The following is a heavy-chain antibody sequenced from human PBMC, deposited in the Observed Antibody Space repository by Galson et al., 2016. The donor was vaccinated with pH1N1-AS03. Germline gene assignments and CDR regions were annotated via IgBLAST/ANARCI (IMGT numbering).Heavy chain of an antibody. D-gene: IGHD3-16*02. V-gene: IGHV4-4*01. Sequence: TLSLTCAVSGGSMTSPDWWTWVRQPPGKGLEWIGEVHYSGTTSYNPSLNSRVTMSVDKSNNQFSLNLGSVTAADTAVYFCASAGYHTPGYHYWGQGALVTVSS. CDR2: VHYSGTT. CDR1: GGSMTSPDW. J-gene: IGHJ4*02. CDR3: ASAGYHTPGYHY.